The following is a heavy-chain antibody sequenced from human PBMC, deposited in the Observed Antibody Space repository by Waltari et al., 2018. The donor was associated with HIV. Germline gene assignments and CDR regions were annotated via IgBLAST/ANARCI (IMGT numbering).Heavy chain of an antibody. CDR2: INPSGGST. J-gene: IGHJ4*02. V-gene: IGHV1-46*01. CDR1: GYTFTSYY. Sequence: QVQLVQSGAEVKKPGASVKVSCKASGYTFTSYYMPWVRQAPGPGLEWMGIINPSGGSTSYAQKFQGRVTMTRDTSTSTVYMELSSLRSEDTAVYYCARNVPYCSGGSCYSDYWGQGTLVTVSS. D-gene: IGHD2-15*01. CDR3: ARNVPYCSGGSCYSDY.